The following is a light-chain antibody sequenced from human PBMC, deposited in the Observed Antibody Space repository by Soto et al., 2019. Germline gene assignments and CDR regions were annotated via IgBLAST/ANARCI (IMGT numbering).Light chain of an antibody. CDR1: QSVSSSY. CDR2: GAS. V-gene: IGKV3-20*01. J-gene: IGKJ1*01. Sequence: EIVLTQSPGTLSLSPGERATLSCRASQSVSSSYLAWYQQKPGQAPRLLIYGASSRATGIPDRFSGSGSGTDFTLTISRLEPEDCAVYYCQQYVSSPRTFGQGTKVDIK. CDR3: QQYVSSPRT.